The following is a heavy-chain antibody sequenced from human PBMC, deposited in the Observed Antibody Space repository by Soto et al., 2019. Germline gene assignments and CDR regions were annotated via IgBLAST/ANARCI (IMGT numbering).Heavy chain of an antibody. Sequence: ASVKVSCKASGYTFTSYAMHWVRQAPGQRLEWMEWINAGNGNTKYSQKFQGRVTITRDTSASTAYKELSSLRSEDKAVYYSAGDRKHPDDLPRDAYGMDFWGQGTTVPVSS. V-gene: IGHV1-3*01. CDR1: GYTFTSYA. J-gene: IGHJ6*02. CDR2: INAGNGNT. D-gene: IGHD1-1*01. CDR3: AGDRKHPDDLPRDAYGMDF.